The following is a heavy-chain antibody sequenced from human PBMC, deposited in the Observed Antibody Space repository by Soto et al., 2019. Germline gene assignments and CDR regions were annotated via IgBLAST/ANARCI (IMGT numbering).Heavy chain of an antibody. CDR2: ISAYNGNT. V-gene: IGHV1-18*01. CDR1: GYTFTSYG. Sequence: VKVSCKASGYTFTSYGISWVRQAPGQGLEWMGWISAYNGNTNYAQKFQGKVTMTTDTSTSTAYMELRSLRAEDTAVYYCARDLASTTIPNYWGQGTLVTVSS. D-gene: IGHD4-17*01. J-gene: IGHJ4*02. CDR3: ARDLASTTIPNY.